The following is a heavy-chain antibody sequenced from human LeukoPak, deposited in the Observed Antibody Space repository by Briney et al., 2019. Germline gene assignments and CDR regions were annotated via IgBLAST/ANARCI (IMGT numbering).Heavy chain of an antibody. CDR1: GFTFSSYR. CDR2: ISSSSSYI. D-gene: IGHD1-26*01. V-gene: IGHV3-21*01. J-gene: IGHJ4*02. CDR3: ARDLGGDYFDY. Sequence: GGSLRLSCAASGFTFSSYRMNWVRQAPGKGLAGVSSISSSSSYIYYADSVKGRLTIYRDNAKNSLYLQMNRLRAEDTAVYYCARDLGGDYFDYWGQGDLVTVSS.